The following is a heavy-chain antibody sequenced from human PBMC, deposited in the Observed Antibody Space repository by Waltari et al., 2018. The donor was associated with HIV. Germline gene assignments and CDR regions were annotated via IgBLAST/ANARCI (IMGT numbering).Heavy chain of an antibody. CDR3: ARGFSGFDY. Sequence: QVQLVQSGAEVKKPGASVKVSCKASGYTFTRDYMHWVRQAPGQGLEWMGVINPSGERTVYAQKFPGRVTMTRDASTSTVYMVLSTLRSEDTAVYYCARGFSGFDYWGQGPLITVSS. CDR1: GYTFTRDY. CDR2: INPSGERT. V-gene: IGHV1-46*01. J-gene: IGHJ4*02.